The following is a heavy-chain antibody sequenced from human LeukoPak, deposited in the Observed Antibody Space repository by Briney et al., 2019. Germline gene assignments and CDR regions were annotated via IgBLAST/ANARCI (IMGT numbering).Heavy chain of an antibody. CDR1: GFTFSSYA. J-gene: IGHJ6*03. Sequence: GGSLRLSCAAFGFTFSSYAMSWVRQAPGKGLEWVSVIYSGGSTYYADSVKGRFTISRDNSKNTLYLQMNSLRAEDTAVYYCAREMVGELTMDVWGKGTTVTISS. V-gene: IGHV3-66*01. D-gene: IGHD3-10*02. CDR3: AREMVGELTMDV. CDR2: IYSGGST.